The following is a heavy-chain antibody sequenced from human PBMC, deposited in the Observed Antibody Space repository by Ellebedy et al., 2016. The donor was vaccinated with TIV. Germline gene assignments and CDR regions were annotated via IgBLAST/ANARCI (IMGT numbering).Heavy chain of an antibody. D-gene: IGHD1-1*01. Sequence: SETLSLTCAVYGGSFSGYSWSWIRQPPGKGLEWIGEINHRESTYYNPSLKSRVTISVDTSKNQFSLRLSSVTAADTAVYYCARCDWHDVDLDRWYFDLWGRGTLVTVSS. CDR2: INHREST. CDR3: ARCDWHDVDLDRWYFDL. V-gene: IGHV4-34*01. J-gene: IGHJ2*01. CDR1: GGSFSGYS.